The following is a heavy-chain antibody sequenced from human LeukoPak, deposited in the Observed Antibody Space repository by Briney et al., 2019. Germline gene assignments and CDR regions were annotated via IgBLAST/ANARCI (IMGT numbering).Heavy chain of an antibody. Sequence: GGSLRLSCTASGFTFSTHWMTWVRQPPGKGLEWVSVIYSGGSTYYADSVKGRFTISRDNSKNTLYLQMNSLRAEDTAVYYCAGSGYYYTLSYWGQGTLVTVSS. CDR2: IYSGGST. V-gene: IGHV3-53*01. J-gene: IGHJ4*02. CDR3: AGSGYYYTLSY. D-gene: IGHD3-22*01. CDR1: GFTFSTHW.